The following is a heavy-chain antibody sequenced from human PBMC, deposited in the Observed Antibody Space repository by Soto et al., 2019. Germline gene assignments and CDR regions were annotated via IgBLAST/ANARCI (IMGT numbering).Heavy chain of an antibody. CDR3: ARSMVRGVIPYYYYYGMDV. V-gene: IGHV1-2*04. D-gene: IGHD3-10*01. CDR2: INPNSGGT. Sequence: ASVKVSCKASGYTFTGYYMHWVRQAPGQGLEWMGWINPNSGGTNYAQKFQGWVTMTRDTSISTAYVELSRLRSDDTAVYYCARSMVRGVIPYYYYYGMDVWGQGTTVTVSS. J-gene: IGHJ6*02. CDR1: GYTFTGYY.